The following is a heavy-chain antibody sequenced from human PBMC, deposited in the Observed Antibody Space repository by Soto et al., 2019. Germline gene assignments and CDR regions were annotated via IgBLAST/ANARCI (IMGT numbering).Heavy chain of an antibody. V-gene: IGHV3-33*01. D-gene: IGHD2-2*01. CDR2: IWSDGTNK. Sequence: QVQLVESGGGVVQPGRSLRLSCAASGFPFFSSGMHWVRQAPGKGLEWVALIWSDGTNKYYADSVKGRFTISRDNSKNTLFLQMDSLRAEDTAVYYCARWGYRTSSCYLPDHFDFWGQGTLVTVSS. CDR3: ARWGYRTSSCYLPDHFDF. CDR1: GFPFFSSG. J-gene: IGHJ4*02.